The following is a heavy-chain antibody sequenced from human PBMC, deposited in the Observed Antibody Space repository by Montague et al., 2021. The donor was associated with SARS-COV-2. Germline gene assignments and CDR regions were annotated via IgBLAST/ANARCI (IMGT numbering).Heavy chain of an antibody. J-gene: IGHJ3*02. Sequence: SETLSLTCAISGGSFRNYDRKWIRQNPGKGMEWIAEVNQNGTTIYNPSVKSGVTISEDTSKNQFYLRLNSVTAADTAVYYCARGRRPVVVPGAGPAGRAFDIWGQGTMVTVSS. D-gene: IGHD2-2*01. CDR2: VNQNGTT. V-gene: IGHV4-34*01. CDR3: ARGRRPVVVPGAGPAGRAFDI. CDR1: GGSFRNYD.